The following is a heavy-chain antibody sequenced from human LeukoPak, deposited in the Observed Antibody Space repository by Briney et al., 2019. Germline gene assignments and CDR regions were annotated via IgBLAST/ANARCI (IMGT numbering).Heavy chain of an antibody. CDR3: ARGRNGYYYDYYCYMDV. CDR2: IYYSGST. CDR1: GGSISSSSYY. Sequence: SETLSLTCTVSGGSISSSSYYWGWIRQPPGKGLEWIGSIYYSGSTYYNPSLKSRVTISVDTSKNQFSLKLSSVTAADTAVYYCARGRNGYYYDYYCYMDVWGKGTTVTVSS. D-gene: IGHD3-22*01. V-gene: IGHV4-39*07. J-gene: IGHJ6*03.